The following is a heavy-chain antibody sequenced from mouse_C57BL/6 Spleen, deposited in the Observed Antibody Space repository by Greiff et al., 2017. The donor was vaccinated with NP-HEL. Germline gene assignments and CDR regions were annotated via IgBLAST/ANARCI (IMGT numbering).Heavy chain of an antibody. D-gene: IGHD2-4*01. J-gene: IGHJ3*01. CDR1: GYTFTSYW. CDR3: ARWDYDVGTWFAY. V-gene: IGHV1-69*01. Sequence: QVQLQQPGAELVMPGASVKLSCKASGYTFTSYWMHWVKQRPGQGLEWIGEIDPSDSYTNYNQKFKGKSTLTVDKSSSTAYMQLSSLTSEDSAVYYCARWDYDVGTWFAYWGQGTLVTVSA. CDR2: IDPSDSYT.